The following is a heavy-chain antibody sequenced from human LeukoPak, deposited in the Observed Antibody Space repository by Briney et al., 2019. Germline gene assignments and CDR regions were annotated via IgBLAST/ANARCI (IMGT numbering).Heavy chain of an antibody. CDR1: GFTFSSYA. D-gene: IGHD5-18*01. V-gene: IGHV3-30-3*01. Sequence: GGSLRLSCAASGFTFSSYAMHWVRQAPGKGLEWVAVISYDGSNKYYADSVKGRFTISRDNSKNTLYLQVNSLRAEDTAVYYCAREGDHTALDYWGQGTLVTVSS. CDR3: AREGDHTALDY. CDR2: ISYDGSNK. J-gene: IGHJ4*02.